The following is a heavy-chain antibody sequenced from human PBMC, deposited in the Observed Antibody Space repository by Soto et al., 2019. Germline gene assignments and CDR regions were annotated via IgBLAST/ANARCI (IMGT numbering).Heavy chain of an antibody. Sequence: GGSLRLSCAASGFTFSSYSMNWVRQAPGKGLEWVSYISSSSSTIYYADSVKGRFTISRDNAKNSLYLQMNSLRAEDTAVYYCARGSGYGAMDVWGKGTTVTVSS. CDR3: ARGSGYGAMDV. V-gene: IGHV3-48*01. J-gene: IGHJ6*04. CDR2: ISSSSSTI. D-gene: IGHD5-12*01. CDR1: GFTFSSYS.